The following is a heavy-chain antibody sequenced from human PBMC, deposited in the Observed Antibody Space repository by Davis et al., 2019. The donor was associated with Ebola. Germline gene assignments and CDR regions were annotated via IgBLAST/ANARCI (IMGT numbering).Heavy chain of an antibody. CDR1: GGSIRSYY. D-gene: IGHD6-6*01. CDR3: AKNITPRPKDPNWFDP. CDR2: VYSSGNT. Sequence: SETLSLTCTVSGGSIRSYYWSWIRQSPGKGLEWVGYVYSSGNTHYNPSLESRVTISLDTSKDQFSLNLNSVTAADTAVYYCAKNITPRPKDPNWFDPWGQGTLVTVSS. V-gene: IGHV4-59*01. J-gene: IGHJ5*02.